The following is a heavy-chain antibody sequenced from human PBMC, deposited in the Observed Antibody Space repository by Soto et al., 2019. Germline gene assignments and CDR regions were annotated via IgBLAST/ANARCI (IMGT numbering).Heavy chain of an antibody. D-gene: IGHD3-16*01. V-gene: IGHV3-74*01. CDR1: GFTLSTYW. Sequence: EVQLVESGGGLVQAGASLRLSCAASGFTLSTYWMHWVRQAPGKGLMWLSRIKGDESATNYADSVEGRFTISRDNAKNTVYLQVNSLRVEDTAVYYCARGGLGAYWFDPWGQGTLVTVSS. CDR2: IKGDESAT. J-gene: IGHJ5*02. CDR3: ARGGLGAYWFDP.